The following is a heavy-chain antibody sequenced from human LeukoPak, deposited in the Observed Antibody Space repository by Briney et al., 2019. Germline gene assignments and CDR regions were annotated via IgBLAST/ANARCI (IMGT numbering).Heavy chain of an antibody. J-gene: IGHJ4*02. CDR3: ATRVTPYSSGWPIPLEYY. D-gene: IGHD6-19*01. V-gene: IGHV4-34*01. Sequence: PSETLSLTCAVYGGSFSGYYWSWIRQPPGKGLEWIGEINHSGSTNYNPSLKSRVTISVDTSKNQFSLKLSSVTAADTAVYYCATRVTPYSSGWPIPLEYYWGQGTLVTVSS. CDR1: GGSFSGYY. CDR2: INHSGST.